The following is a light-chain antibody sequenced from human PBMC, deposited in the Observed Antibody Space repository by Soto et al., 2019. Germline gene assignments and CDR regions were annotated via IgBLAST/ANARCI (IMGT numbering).Light chain of an antibody. V-gene: IGLV2-14*01. J-gene: IGLJ2*01. Sequence: QSALTQPASVSGSPGQSITISCTGTSSDVGGYNYVSWYQQHPGKAPKLMIYDVSSRPSGVSNRFSGSKSGNTASLTISGLQAEDEADYYCRSYTSSSTLGFGGGTKLTVL. CDR2: DVS. CDR1: SSDVGGYNY. CDR3: RSYTSSSTLG.